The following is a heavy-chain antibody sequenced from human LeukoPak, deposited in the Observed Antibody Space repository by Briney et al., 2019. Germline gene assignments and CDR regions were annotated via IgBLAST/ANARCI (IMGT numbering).Heavy chain of an antibody. D-gene: IGHD3-10*01. V-gene: IGHV3-30-3*01. CDR2: ISYDGSNK. J-gene: IGHJ4*02. Sequence: GGSLRLSCAASGFTFSSYAMHWVRQAPGKGLEWVAVISYDGSNKYYADSVKGRFTISRDNSKDTLYLQMNSLRAEDTAVYYCASFGRAYAGKYYCDYWGQGTLVTVSS. CDR1: GFTFSSYA. CDR3: ASFGRAYAGKYYCDY.